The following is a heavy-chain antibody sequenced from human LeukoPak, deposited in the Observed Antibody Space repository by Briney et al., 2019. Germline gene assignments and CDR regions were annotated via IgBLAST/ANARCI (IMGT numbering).Heavy chain of an antibody. CDR2: VSPRGST. V-gene: IGHV4-61*02. J-gene: IGHJ6*03. D-gene: IGHD3-3*01. CDR1: GGSISSDTYH. Sequence: SETLSLTCTVSGGSISSDTYHWTWLRQPAGKGLEWIGRVSPRGSTNYNPSLKSRVTISADTSKNQFSLKLSSVTAADTAVYYCARKRNVWSGYYYYYMDVWGKGTTVTVSS. CDR3: ARKRNVWSGYYYYYMDV.